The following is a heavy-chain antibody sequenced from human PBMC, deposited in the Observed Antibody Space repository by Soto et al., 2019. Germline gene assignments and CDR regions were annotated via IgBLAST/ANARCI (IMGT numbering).Heavy chain of an antibody. J-gene: IGHJ6*02. CDR2: IVPIFGTT. CDR1: GGIFSSYA. D-gene: IGHD1-26*01. Sequence: QVQLVQSGAEVKRPGSSVRVSCKSSGGIFSSYAISWVRQAPGQGLEWMGGIVPIFGTTNYAQKFQDRVAITAIQSTSTAYMELSSLRSEDTAVYFCARGYSGSNDNDPFYHYGMDVWGQGTTVTVSS. V-gene: IGHV1-69*01. CDR3: ARGYSGSNDNDPFYHYGMDV.